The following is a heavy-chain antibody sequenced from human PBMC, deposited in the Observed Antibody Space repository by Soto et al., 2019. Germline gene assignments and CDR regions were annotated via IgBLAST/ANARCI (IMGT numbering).Heavy chain of an antibody. CDR2: INHSGST. CDR1: GGSFSGYY. CDR3: ARGSTYYGSGGRLDY. J-gene: IGHJ4*02. D-gene: IGHD3-10*01. V-gene: IGHV4-34*01. Sequence: PSETLSLTCAFYGGSFSGYYWSWIRQPPGKGLEWIGEINHSGSTNYNPSLKSRVTISVDTSKNQFSLKLSSVTAADTAVYYCARGSTYYGSGGRLDYWGQGTLVTVSS.